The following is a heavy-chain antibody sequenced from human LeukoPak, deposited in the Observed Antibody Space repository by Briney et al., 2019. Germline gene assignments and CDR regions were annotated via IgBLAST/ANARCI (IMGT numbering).Heavy chain of an antibody. Sequence: ASVKVSCKASGYTFTSYYIHLVRQAPGQGLKWVGIINPSGGSTSYAQKFQGRITMTRDTSTSTVYMELSSLRSEDTAVYYCARVNRDSSGYDYWGQGTLVTVSS. CDR1: GYTFTSYY. CDR3: ARVNRDSSGYDY. CDR2: INPSGGST. V-gene: IGHV1-46*01. J-gene: IGHJ4*02. D-gene: IGHD3-22*01.